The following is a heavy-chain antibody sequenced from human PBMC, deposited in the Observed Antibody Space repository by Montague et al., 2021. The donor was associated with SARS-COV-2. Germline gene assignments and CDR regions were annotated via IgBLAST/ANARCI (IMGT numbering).Heavy chain of an antibody. Sequence: SETLSLTCAVYGGSFSGYYWSWIRQPPGKGLEWIGEINHSGSTNYNPSLKSRVTISVDTSKNQFSLKLSSVTAADTAVYYCAGGTQASDWILSPGFDYWGQGTLVTVSS. CDR2: INHSGST. CDR3: AGGTQASDWILSPGFDY. CDR1: GGSFSGYY. J-gene: IGHJ4*02. V-gene: IGHV4-34*01. D-gene: IGHD2-2*03.